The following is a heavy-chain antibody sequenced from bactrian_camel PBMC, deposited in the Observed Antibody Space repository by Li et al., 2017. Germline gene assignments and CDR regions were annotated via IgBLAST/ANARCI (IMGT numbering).Heavy chain of an antibody. CDR2: IDGDGRT. Sequence: VQLVESGGGSVQAGGSLRLSCAAVGDALSSYCMAWLRQAPGKEREAVATIDGDGRTKYAGSVEGRFTPSLDNAKNTLYLQMNSLKPEDTAVYYCAYVLRRYCSDYLRSMQAPDFTEWGQGTQVTV. D-gene: IGHD1*01. J-gene: IGHJ4*01. V-gene: IGHV3S55*01. CDR1: GDALSSYC. CDR3: AYVLRRYCSDYLRSMQAPDFTE.